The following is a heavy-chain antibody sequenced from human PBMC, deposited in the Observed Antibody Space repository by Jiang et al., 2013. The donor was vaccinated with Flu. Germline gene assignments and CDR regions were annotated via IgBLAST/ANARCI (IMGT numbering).Heavy chain of an antibody. CDR2: IYSGGST. J-gene: IGHJ4*02. Sequence: VQLLESGGGLIQPGGSLRLSCAASGFSVRSYYMTWVRQAPGKGLEWVSIIYSGGSTFYADSVKGRFTISRDTSKNTLYLQMNTLRAEDTALYYCARHPPYSSTWYPIDYWGQGTLVTVSS. CDR1: GFSVRSYY. CDR3: ARHPPYSSTWYPIDY. V-gene: IGHV3-53*01. D-gene: IGHD6-13*01.